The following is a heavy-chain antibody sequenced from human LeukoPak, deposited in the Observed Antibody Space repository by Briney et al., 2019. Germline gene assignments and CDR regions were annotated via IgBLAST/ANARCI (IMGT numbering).Heavy chain of an antibody. CDR1: GYTFTSYG. Sequence: GASVKVSCKASGYTFTSYGISWVRQAPGQGLEWMGWISAYYGNTNYAQKLQGRVTMTTDTSTSTAYMELRSLRSDDTAAYYCAAYYYGSGSSGAFDYWGQGTLVTVSS. CDR2: ISAYYGNT. CDR3: AAYYYGSGSSGAFDY. D-gene: IGHD3-10*01. V-gene: IGHV1-18*01. J-gene: IGHJ4*02.